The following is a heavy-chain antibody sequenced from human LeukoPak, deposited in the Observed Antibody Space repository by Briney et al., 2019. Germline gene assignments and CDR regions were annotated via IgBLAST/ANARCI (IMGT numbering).Heavy chain of an antibody. J-gene: IGHJ4*02. D-gene: IGHD6-19*01. CDR1: GFTFSSYA. Sequence: GGSLRLSCAASGFTFSSYAMSWVRQAPGKGLEGVSAISGSGGSTYYADSVKRRFTISRDNSKNPLYLQINSLRAEDTAVYYCAAEDSSGWQAFDYWGQGTLVTVSS. CDR2: ISGSGGST. V-gene: IGHV3-23*01. CDR3: AAEDSSGWQAFDY.